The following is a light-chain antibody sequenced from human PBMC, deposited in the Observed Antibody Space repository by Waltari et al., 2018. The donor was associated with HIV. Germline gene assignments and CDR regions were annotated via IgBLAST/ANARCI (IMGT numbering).Light chain of an antibody. CDR2: DAS. J-gene: IGKJ5*01. CDR1: TGIDSY. Sequence: DIQLTQSPSFLSASVGDRVTLTCRASTGIDSYLAWYKQKPGKAPKLLIYDASTLQSGVPSRFSGSGSGTEFTLTISSLQPEDFATYYCQQLKTYPAVTFGQGTGLEI. CDR3: QQLKTYPAVT. V-gene: IGKV1-9*01.